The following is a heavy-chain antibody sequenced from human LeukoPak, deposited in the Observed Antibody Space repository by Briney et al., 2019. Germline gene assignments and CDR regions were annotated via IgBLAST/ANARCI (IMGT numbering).Heavy chain of an antibody. V-gene: IGHV1-2*02. CDR1: GYTFTGYY. Sequence: ASVKVSCKAFGYTFTGYYMHWVRQAPGQGLEWMGWINPNSGGTNYAQKFQGRVTMTRDTSISTAYMELSRLRSDDTAVYYCARVYNWDVGRDFDYWGQGTLVTVSS. D-gene: IGHD1-1*01. J-gene: IGHJ4*02. CDR3: ARVYNWDVGRDFDY. CDR2: INPNSGGT.